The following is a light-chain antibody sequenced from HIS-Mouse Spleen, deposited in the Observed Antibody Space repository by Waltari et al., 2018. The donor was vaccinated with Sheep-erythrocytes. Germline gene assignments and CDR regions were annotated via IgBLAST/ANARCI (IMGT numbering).Light chain of an antibody. Sequence: EIVLTQSPGTLSLSPGERATFPCRASQSVSSSYLAWYQQKPGQAPRLLIYGASSRATGIPDRFSGSGSGTDFTLTISRLEPEDFAVYYCQQYGSSPTFGQGTKLEIK. CDR3: QQYGSSPT. CDR2: GAS. CDR1: QSVSSSY. V-gene: IGKV3-20*01. J-gene: IGKJ2*01.